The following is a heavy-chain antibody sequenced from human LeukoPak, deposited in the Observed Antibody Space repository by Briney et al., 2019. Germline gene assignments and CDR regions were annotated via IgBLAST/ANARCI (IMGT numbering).Heavy chain of an antibody. D-gene: IGHD2-15*01. CDR1: GYTFTCYY. CDR3: ARAGYCSCGSCLYYFDY. CDR2: INPNSCDT. Sequence: GASVKVSCKASGYTFTCYYMHWVRQAPGQGLEWMGWINPNSCDTNYAQKFQGWVTMTRDTSISTAYMELSRLRSDDTAVYYCARAGYCSCGSCLYYFDYWGQGTLVTVSS. V-gene: IGHV1-2*04. J-gene: IGHJ4*02.